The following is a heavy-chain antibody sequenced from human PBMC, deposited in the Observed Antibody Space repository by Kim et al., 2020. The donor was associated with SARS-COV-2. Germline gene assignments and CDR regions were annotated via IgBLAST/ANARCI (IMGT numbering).Heavy chain of an antibody. V-gene: IGHV4-31*03. Sequence: SETLSLTCTVSGGSISSGGYYWGWIRQHPGKGLEWIGYIYYSGSTYYNPSLKSRVTISVDTSKNQFSLKLSSVTAADTAVYYCARDPLKIPVPLGYYYYYGMDVWGQGTTVTVSS. J-gene: IGHJ6*02. CDR2: IYYSGST. CDR3: ARDPLKIPVPLGYYYYYGMDV. CDR1: GGSISSGGYY.